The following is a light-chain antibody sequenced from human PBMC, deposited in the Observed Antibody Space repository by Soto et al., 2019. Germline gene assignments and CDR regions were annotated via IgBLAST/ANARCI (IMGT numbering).Light chain of an antibody. CDR3: SSYTSSHTYV. J-gene: IGLJ1*01. CDR2: DVI. CDR1: SSDVGGYNY. V-gene: IGLV2-14*01. Sequence: QSALTQPASVSGSPGQSLTISCTGTSSDVGGYNYVAWYQQHPGKAPQLIIYDVINRPSGVSNRFSGSKSGNTASLTISGLQAEDEADYYCSSYTSSHTYVFGSGTKLTVL.